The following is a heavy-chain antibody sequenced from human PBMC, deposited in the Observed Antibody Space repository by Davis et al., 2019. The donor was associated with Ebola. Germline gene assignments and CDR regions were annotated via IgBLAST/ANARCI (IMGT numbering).Heavy chain of an antibody. J-gene: IGHJ6*02. CDR3: ASTTQYYYDSSGYPYYYYYYGMDV. CDR2: INPNSGGT. Sequence: ASVKVSCKASGYTFTGYYMHWVRQAPGQGLEWMGWINPNSGGTNYAQKFQGRVTMTRDTSISTAYMELSRLRSDDTAVYYCASTTQYYYDSSGYPYYYYYYGMDVWGQGTTVTVSS. CDR1: GYTFTGYY. V-gene: IGHV1-2*02. D-gene: IGHD3-22*01.